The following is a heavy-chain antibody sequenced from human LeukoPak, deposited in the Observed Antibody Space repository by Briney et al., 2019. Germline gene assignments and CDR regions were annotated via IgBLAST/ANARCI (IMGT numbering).Heavy chain of an antibody. Sequence: PSETLSLTCTVSGGYITTNGYYWVWLRQSPGEALEWIGSISYSGNTFYNPSLKSRVTNSVDTSKNHFSLTLTSVTAADTALYFCANSDTFYNVMSGPWGQGTLVTVSS. CDR3: ANSDTFYNVMSGP. D-gene: IGHD3-10*01. CDR1: GGYITTNGYY. J-gene: IGHJ5*02. CDR2: ISYSGNT. V-gene: IGHV4-39*02.